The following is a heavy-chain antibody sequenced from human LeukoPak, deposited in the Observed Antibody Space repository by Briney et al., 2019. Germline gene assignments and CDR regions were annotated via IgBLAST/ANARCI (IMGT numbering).Heavy chain of an antibody. CDR3: ARDPLTQNDH. D-gene: IGHD1-14*01. J-gene: IGHJ4*02. CDR2: IKQDGNEK. V-gene: IGHV3-7*01. Sequence: GGSLRLSCAASGFTFDSYWMSWVRQAPGKGLEWVANIKQDGNEKYYVDSVKGRFTISRDNAKNSLYLQMNSLRAEDTAVYYCARDPLTQNDHWGQETLVSVSS. CDR1: GFTFDSYW.